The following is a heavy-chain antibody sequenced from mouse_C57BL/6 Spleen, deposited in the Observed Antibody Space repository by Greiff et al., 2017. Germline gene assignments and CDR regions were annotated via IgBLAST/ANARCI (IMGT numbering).Heavy chain of an antibody. J-gene: IGHJ3*01. CDR1: GYSFTGYY. Sequence: EVQGVESGPELVKPGASVKISCKASGYSFTGYYMNWVKQSPEKSLEWIGEINPSTGGTTYNQKFKAKATLTVDKSSSTAYMQLKSLTSEDSAVYYCAPVVATRFAYWGQGTLVTVSA. D-gene: IGHD1-1*01. CDR2: INPSTGGT. CDR3: APVVATRFAY. V-gene: IGHV1-42*01.